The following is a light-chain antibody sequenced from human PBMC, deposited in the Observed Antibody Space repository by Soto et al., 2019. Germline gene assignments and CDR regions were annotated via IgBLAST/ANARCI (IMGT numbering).Light chain of an antibody. CDR2: DAS. Sequence: EIVVTRSPATLSLSPGERATLSCRASQSVSSYLAWYQQKPGQAPRLLIYDASNRATGIPARFSGSGSGTDFTLTISSLEPEDFEVYYCQQYRTWPRTFGQGTKVDIK. J-gene: IGKJ1*01. CDR1: QSVSSY. CDR3: QQYRTWPRT. V-gene: IGKV3-11*01.